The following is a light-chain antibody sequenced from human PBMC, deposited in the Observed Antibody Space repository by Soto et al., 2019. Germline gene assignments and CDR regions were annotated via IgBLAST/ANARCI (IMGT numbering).Light chain of an antibody. CDR1: QSIGGN. J-gene: IGKJ1*01. Sequence: EIVVTQSPAALSVSPGERATLSCRASQSIGGNLAWYQQKPSQAPRLLIYDVSTRATGIPARFSGRGSGTEFTLTISSLQSEDFALYYCQQYNNRPPWTFGQGTKVEIK. V-gene: IGKV3-15*01. CDR3: QQYNNRPPWT. CDR2: DVS.